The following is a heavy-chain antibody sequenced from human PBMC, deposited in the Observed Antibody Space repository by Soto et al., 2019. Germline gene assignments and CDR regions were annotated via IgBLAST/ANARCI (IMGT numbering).Heavy chain of an antibody. Sequence: GSLRLSCAASGFTFSSYGMHWVRQRPAEGLVWVSRITSDGKSKAYAESVKGRFAISRDNAENTLYLQMNGLTAEDTAVYYCARESGDWPLNWFDPWGQGTLVTVSS. CDR1: GFTFSSYG. D-gene: IGHD2-21*02. CDR2: ITSDGKSK. J-gene: IGHJ5*02. V-gene: IGHV3-74*01. CDR3: ARESGDWPLNWFDP.